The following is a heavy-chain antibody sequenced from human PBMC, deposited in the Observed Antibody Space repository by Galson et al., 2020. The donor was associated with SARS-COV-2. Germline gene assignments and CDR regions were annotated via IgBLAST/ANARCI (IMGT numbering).Heavy chain of an antibody. CDR3: ARSSIAVAGDAFDI. CDR1: GGSVSSGSYY. J-gene: IGHJ3*02. Sequence: PSETLSLTCTVSGGSVSSGSYYWSWIRQPPGKGLEWIGYIYYSGSTNYNPSLKSRVTISVDTSKNQFSLKLSSVTAADTAVYYCARSSIAVAGDAFDIWGQGTMVTVSS. D-gene: IGHD6-19*01. CDR2: IYYSGST. V-gene: IGHV4-61*01.